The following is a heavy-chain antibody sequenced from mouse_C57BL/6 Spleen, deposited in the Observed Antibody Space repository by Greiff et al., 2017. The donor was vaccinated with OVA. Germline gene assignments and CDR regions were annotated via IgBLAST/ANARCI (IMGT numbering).Heavy chain of an antibody. CDR3: ARGDGTHFDY. D-gene: IGHD3-3*01. V-gene: IGHV1-39*01. CDR1: GYSFTDYN. CDR2: LTPNYGTT. Sequence: VQLQQSGPELVKPGASVKISCKASGYSFTDYNMNWVKQSNGKSLEWIGVLTPNYGTTSYNQTFKGQATLTVDQSSSTAYMQINSLTSEDSAVYYCARGDGTHFDYWGQGTTLTVSS. J-gene: IGHJ2*01.